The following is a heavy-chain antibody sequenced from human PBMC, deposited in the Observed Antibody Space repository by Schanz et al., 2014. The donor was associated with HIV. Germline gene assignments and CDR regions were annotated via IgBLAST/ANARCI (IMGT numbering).Heavy chain of an antibody. J-gene: IGHJ6*02. CDR2: MSWNRRRI. V-gene: IGHV3-9*01. CDR3: AKGIMGATEYYYGMDV. D-gene: IGHD1-26*01. Sequence: EVKLLQSGGGLVQPGGSLKLSCAASGFTFSSYAMHWVRQAPGKGLEWVSGMSWNRRRIGYADSVKGRFSISRDNAKNSLYLQMNSLGTEDTALYYCAKGIMGATEYYYGMDVWGQGTTVT. CDR1: GFTFSSYA.